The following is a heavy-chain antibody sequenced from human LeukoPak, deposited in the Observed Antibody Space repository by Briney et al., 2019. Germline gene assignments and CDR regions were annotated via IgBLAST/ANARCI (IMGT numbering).Heavy chain of an antibody. J-gene: IGHJ6*04. CDR2: VSSSGSTI. D-gene: IGHD3-10*02. CDR3: AELGITTIGGV. Sequence: GGSLRLSCAASGFTFSSYEMNWVSQAPGKGLEWVSYVSSSGSTIYYADSVKGRFTISRDNAKNSLYLQMNSLRAEDTAVYYCAELGITTIGGVWGKGTTVTISS. V-gene: IGHV3-48*03. CDR1: GFTFSSYE.